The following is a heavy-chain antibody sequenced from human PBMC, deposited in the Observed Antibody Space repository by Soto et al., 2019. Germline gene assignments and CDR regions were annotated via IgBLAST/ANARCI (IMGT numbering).Heavy chain of an antibody. J-gene: IGHJ5*02. CDR2: INHSGST. Sequence: QVQLQQWGAGLLKPSETLSLTCAVYGGSFSGYYWSWIRQPPGKGLEWIGEINHSGSTNYNPSLKSRVTISVDTSNNQCSLKLSSVTAADTAVYYCARMAHVLMVYAKGGWFDPWGQGTLVTVSS. CDR3: ARMAHVLMVYAKGGWFDP. V-gene: IGHV4-34*01. CDR1: GGSFSGYY. D-gene: IGHD2-8*01.